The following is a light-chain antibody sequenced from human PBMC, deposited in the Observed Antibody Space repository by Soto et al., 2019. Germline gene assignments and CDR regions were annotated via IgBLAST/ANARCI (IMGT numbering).Light chain of an antibody. CDR2: EGT. J-gene: IGLJ2*01. Sequence: QSALTQPASVSGSPGQSITISCTGTSSDVGGYNYVSWYQQHPGKAPKLMIYEGTKRPSEISDRFSGSESDTTASLIISGLQPEDEADYYCSSYAGSSARVVFGGGTKLTVL. V-gene: IGLV2-14*01. CDR3: SSYAGSSARVV. CDR1: SSDVGGYNY.